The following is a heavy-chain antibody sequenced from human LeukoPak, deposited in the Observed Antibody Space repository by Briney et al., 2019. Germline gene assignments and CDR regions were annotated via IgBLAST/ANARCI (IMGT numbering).Heavy chain of an antibody. CDR1: GYTFTGYY. J-gene: IGHJ4*02. V-gene: IGHV1-2*06. Sequence: GASVKVSCKASGYTFTGYYMHWVRQAPGQGLEWMGRINPNSGGTNYAQKFQGRVTMTRDTSISTAYMELSRLRSDDTAVYYCARDRRYCSGGSRYSFDYWGQGTLVTVSS. D-gene: IGHD2-15*01. CDR3: ARDRRYCSGGSRYSFDY. CDR2: INPNSGGT.